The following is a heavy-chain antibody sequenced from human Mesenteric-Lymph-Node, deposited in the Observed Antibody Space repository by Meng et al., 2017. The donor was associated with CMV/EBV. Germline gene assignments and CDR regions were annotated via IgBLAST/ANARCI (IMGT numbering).Heavy chain of an antibody. D-gene: IGHD2-2*02. Sequence: GGSLRLSCAASGFTFSSYWMTWVRQAAEKGLEWVASIRQDGTEKYYVDSVKGRLTISRDNAKNSLYLQMNSLKAEDTAVYYCARVGDYFCITTGCYINHFDYWGQGALVTVSS. J-gene: IGHJ4*02. CDR2: IRQDGTEK. V-gene: IGHV3-7*01. CDR3: ARVGDYFCITTGCYINHFDY. CDR1: GFTFSSYW.